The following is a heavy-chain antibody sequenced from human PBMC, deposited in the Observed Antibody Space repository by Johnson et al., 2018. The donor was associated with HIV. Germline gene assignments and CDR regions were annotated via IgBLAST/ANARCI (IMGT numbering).Heavy chain of an antibody. CDR3: ARSGSYGPDAFDI. J-gene: IGHJ3*02. D-gene: IGHD1-26*01. V-gene: IGHV3-30-3*01. CDR1: GFTFSSYA. CDR2: ISYDGSNK. Sequence: QVQLLESWGGVVQPGRSLRLSCAASGFTFSSYAMHWVRQAPGKGLEWVAVISYDGSNKYYADSVKGRFTISRDNSKNTLYLQMNSLRAEDTAVYYCARSGSYGPDAFDIWGQGTMVTVSS.